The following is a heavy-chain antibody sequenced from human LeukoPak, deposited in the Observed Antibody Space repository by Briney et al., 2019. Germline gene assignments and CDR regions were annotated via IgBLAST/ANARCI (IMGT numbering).Heavy chain of an antibody. CDR1: GYTFTGYY. J-gene: IGHJ4*02. CDR3: ARDLAAAGTPLDY. D-gene: IGHD6-13*01. V-gene: IGHV1-2*02. Sequence: ASVKVSCKASGYTFTGYYMHWVRQAPGQGLEWMGWINPNSGGTNYAQKFQGGVTMTRDTSISTAYMELSRLRSDDTAVYYCARDLAAAGTPLDYWGQGTLVTVSS. CDR2: INPNSGGT.